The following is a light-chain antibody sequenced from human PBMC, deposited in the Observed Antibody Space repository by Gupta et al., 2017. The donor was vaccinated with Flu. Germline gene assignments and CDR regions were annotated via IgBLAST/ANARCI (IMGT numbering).Light chain of an antibody. CDR3: QQFRTSFT. CDR1: QSLSSSY. V-gene: IGKV3-20*01. CDR2: GAS. Sequence: SPGERATLSCRASQSLSSSYLAWYQHKPGQAPRLLIYGASGRATDVPGRFTGGGSGTDFTLTISSLEPEDFAVYYCQQFRTSFTFGQGTKLEI. J-gene: IGKJ2*01.